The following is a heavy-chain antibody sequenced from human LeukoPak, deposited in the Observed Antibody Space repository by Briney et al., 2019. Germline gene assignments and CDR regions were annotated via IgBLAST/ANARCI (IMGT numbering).Heavy chain of an antibody. J-gene: IGHJ4*02. D-gene: IGHD4-23*01. V-gene: IGHV1-2*06. CDR1: GYTFTGYY. Sequence: GASVKVSCKASGYTFTGYYMHWVRQAPGQGLEWMGRINPNSGGTNYAQKFQGRATMTRDTSISTAYMELSRLRSDDTAVYYCARNDYGGNGRDYWGQGTLVTVSS. CDR3: ARNDYGGNGRDY. CDR2: INPNSGGT.